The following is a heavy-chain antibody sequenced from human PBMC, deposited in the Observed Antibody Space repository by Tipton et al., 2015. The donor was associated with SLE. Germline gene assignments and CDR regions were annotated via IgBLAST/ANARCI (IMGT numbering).Heavy chain of an antibody. CDR3: ARKKMKSDAFDI. CDR1: GYSISNTNC. J-gene: IGHJ3*02. V-gene: IGHV4-28*06. CDR2: LYYTGNT. Sequence: TLSLTCAVSGYSISNTNCWGWIRQPPGKGLEWIGYLYYTGNTNYNPSLESRVTMSVDTSKNQFSLKLSSVTAFDTAVYYCARKKMKSDAFDIWGQGTMVTVSS.